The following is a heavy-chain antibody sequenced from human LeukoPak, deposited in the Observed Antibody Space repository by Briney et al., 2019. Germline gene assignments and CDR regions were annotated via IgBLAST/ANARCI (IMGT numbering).Heavy chain of an antibody. CDR1: GFTFSSYA. CDR2: ISGSGGST. CDR3: TTGLRYFDWLFRASGDLDY. D-gene: IGHD3-9*01. J-gene: IGHJ4*02. Sequence: GGSLRLSCAASGFTFSSYAMSWVRQAPGKGLEWVLAISGSGGSTYYADSVKGRFTISRDNSKNTLYLQMNSLKTEDTAVYYCTTGLRYFDWLFRASGDLDYWGQGTLVTVSS. V-gene: IGHV3-23*01.